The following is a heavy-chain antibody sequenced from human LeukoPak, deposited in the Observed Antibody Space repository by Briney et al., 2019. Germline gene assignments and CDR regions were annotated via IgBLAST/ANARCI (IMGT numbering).Heavy chain of an antibody. CDR3: ARAGVWLPAV. CDR2: INHSGNT. D-gene: IGHD3-9*01. Sequence: SETLSLTCAVSGASISSDKWWSWVRQPPGKGLEWIGEINHSGNTNYSPSPKSRVTMSTDKSKNEFSLRLTSVTAADTAVYYCARAGVWLPAVWGQGTLVTVSS. J-gene: IGHJ4*02. V-gene: IGHV4-4*02. CDR1: GASISSDKW.